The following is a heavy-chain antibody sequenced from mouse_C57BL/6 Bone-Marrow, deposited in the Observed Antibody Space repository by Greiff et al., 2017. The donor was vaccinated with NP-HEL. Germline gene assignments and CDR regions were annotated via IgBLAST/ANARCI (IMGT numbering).Heavy chain of an antibody. V-gene: IGHV3-6*01. CDR3: ARDGYYFDY. CDR2: ISYDGSN. Sequence: DVQLQESGPGLVKPSQSLSLTCSVTGYSFTSGYYWNWIRQFPGNKLEWMGYISYDGSNNYNPSLKNRISITRDTSKNQFFLKLNSVTTEDTATYYCARDGYYFDYWGQGTTLTVSS. D-gene: IGHD2-2*01. J-gene: IGHJ2*01. CDR1: GYSFTSGYY.